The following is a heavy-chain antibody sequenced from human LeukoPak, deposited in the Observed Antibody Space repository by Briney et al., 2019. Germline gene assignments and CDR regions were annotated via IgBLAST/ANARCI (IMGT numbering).Heavy chain of an antibody. CDR2: IHSSGST. Sequence: PSETLSLTCSVSDGSISSYYWSCIRQPPGKGLEWIGYIHSSGSTHYNPSLKSRVTTSLDTSKNQFSLKLSSVTAADTAVYYCARLGSYSDHWGQGTLVTVSS. V-gene: IGHV4-4*09. J-gene: IGHJ4*02. CDR3: ARLGSYSDH. CDR1: DGSISSYY. D-gene: IGHD1-26*01.